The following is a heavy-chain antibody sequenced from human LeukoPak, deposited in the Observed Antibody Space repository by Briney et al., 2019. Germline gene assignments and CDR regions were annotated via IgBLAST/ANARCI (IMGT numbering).Heavy chain of an antibody. J-gene: IGHJ4*02. CDR2: IYYSGST. Sequence: SETLSLTCTVSGGSISSYYWSWIRQPPGKGLEWIGYIYYSGSTNYNPSLKSRVTISLDTSKNQFSLKLSSVTAADTAVYYCARVADHYYDRQFDYWGQGTLVAVSS. CDR1: GGSISSYY. CDR3: ARVADHYYDRQFDY. V-gene: IGHV4-59*01. D-gene: IGHD3-22*01.